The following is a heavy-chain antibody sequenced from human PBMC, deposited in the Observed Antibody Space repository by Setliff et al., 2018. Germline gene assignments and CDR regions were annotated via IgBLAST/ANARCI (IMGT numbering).Heavy chain of an antibody. Sequence: GGSLRLSCAASGFAFSTYAVSWVRQAPGKGLEWVSIFYDSRGDTYYADSVKGRFTISRDNGKNTVYLQMNSLRAEDTAMYYCVRGSAYSSGSFDCWGQGTLVTVSS. CDR2: FYDSRGDT. D-gene: IGHD3-22*01. CDR3: VRGSAYSSGSFDC. CDR1: GFAFSTYA. V-gene: IGHV3-23*05. J-gene: IGHJ4*02.